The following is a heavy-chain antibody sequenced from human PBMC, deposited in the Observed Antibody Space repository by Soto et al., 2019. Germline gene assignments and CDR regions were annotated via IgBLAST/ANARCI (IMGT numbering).Heavy chain of an antibody. V-gene: IGHV4-39*01. CDR1: GGSISSGPYS. D-gene: IGHD2-2*01. CDR3: ARLGGYCTITSCYGYYGMDV. J-gene: IGHJ6*02. Sequence: SETLSLTCTVSGGSISSGPYSWGWIRQHPGKAPKRIGTFYYSGSTYYNPSLESRVTISVDTSKNQFSLKVSSVTAADTAVYYCARLGGYCTITSCYGYYGMDVWGQETTVTVSS. CDR2: FYYSGST.